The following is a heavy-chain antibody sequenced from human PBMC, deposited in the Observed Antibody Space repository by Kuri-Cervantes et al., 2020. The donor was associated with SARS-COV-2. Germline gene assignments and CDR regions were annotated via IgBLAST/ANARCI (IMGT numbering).Heavy chain of an antibody. CDR1: GLILSDHY. CDR3: AKCGELLTSSYYYYGMDV. CDR2: ISGSGGST. Sequence: GESLKISCAASGLILSDHYMEWVRQAPGKGLEWVSAISGSGGSTYYADSVKGRFTISRDNSKNTLYLQMNSLRAEGTAVYYCAKCGELLTSSYYYYGMDVWGQGTTVTVSS. D-gene: IGHD1-26*01. V-gene: IGHV3-23*01. J-gene: IGHJ6*02.